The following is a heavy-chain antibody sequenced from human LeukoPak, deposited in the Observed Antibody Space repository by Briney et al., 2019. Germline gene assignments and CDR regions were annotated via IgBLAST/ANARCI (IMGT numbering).Heavy chain of an antibody. J-gene: IGHJ3*02. D-gene: IGHD1-26*01. CDR1: GFTFSSYN. Sequence: PAGSLRLSCAASGFTFSSYNMNWVRQAPGKGLEWVSCLNSDYNIYYAGSVKGRFTISRENAKNSLYLQMNSLRAEDTAVYYCAREGRGALNDAFDIWGLGTMVTVSS. CDR3: AREGRGALNDAFDI. CDR2: LNSDYNI. V-gene: IGHV3-69-1*02.